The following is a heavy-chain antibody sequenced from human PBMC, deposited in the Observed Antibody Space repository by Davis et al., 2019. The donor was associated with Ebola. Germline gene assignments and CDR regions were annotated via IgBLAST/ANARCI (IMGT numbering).Heavy chain of an antibody. CDR2: IYPGDSDT. J-gene: IGHJ4*02. V-gene: IGHV5-51*01. D-gene: IGHD2-2*01. CDR3: ARQGTTSWDS. CDR1: GYSFTSYW. Sequence: KVSCKGSGYSFTSYWIGWVRQMPGKGLEWMGIIYPGDSDTRYSPSFQGQVTFSVDKSIRTAYLHWNSLKASDTATYYCARQGTTSWDSWGQGTLVTVSS.